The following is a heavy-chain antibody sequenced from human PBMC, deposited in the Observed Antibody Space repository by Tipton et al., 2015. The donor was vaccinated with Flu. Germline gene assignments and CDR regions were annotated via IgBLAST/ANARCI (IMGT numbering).Heavy chain of an antibody. CDR2: INHSGSS. J-gene: IGHJ4*02. Sequence: GLVKPSETLSLTCTVSGGSFSGYYWSWIRQPPGKGLEWIGEINHSGSSNYNPSLKSRVTISVDTSKNQFSLKLSSVTAADTAVYYCARGLYGSGSYQRRYFDSWGQGTLVTVSS. CDR1: GGSFSGYY. CDR3: ARGLYGSGSYQRRYFDS. D-gene: IGHD3-10*01. V-gene: IGHV4-34*01.